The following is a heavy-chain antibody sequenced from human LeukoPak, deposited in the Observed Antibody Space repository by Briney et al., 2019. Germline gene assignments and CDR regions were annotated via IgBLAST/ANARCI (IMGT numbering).Heavy chain of an antibody. CDR2: ISYDGSNK. D-gene: IGHD6-13*01. V-gene: IGHV3-30*03. Sequence: GRSLRLSCAASGFTFSSYGMHWVRQAPGKGLEWVAVISYDGSNKYYADSVKGRFTISRDNSKNTLYLQMNSLRAEDTAVYYCADQRSRSAAAGIGLSDYWGQGTLVTVSS. CDR3: ADQRSRSAAAGIGLSDY. J-gene: IGHJ4*02. CDR1: GFTFSSYG.